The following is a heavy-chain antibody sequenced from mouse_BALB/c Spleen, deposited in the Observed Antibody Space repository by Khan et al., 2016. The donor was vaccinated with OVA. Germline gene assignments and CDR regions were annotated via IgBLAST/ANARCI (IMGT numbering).Heavy chain of an antibody. D-gene: IGHD2-3*01. Sequence: MQLEESGPELIKPGASVKMSCKASGYTFTTYVIHWVKQKPGQGLEWFGYINPYNDDTKYNEKFKDKATLTSDKSSTTAYMEFSSLTSEDSAVYYCARGMGLLRGAMDYWGQGTSVTVSS. CDR3: ARGMGLLRGAMDY. CDR2: INPYNDDT. V-gene: IGHV1S136*01. J-gene: IGHJ4*01. CDR1: GYTFTTYV.